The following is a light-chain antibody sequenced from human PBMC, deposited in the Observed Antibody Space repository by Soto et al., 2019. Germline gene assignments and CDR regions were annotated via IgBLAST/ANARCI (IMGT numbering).Light chain of an antibody. V-gene: IGLV2-14*03. CDR1: SGDVGFYDF. J-gene: IGLJ3*02. CDR2: GVT. CDR3: ASYTGSSTYV. Sequence: HSVLTQPASMSGSPGQSITISCTGTSGDVGFYDFVSWYQQHPGKVPRLIIYGVTKRPSGVSHRFSGSKSGNTASLTISGLQVEDEADYSCASYTGSSTYVFGGGTKLTVL.